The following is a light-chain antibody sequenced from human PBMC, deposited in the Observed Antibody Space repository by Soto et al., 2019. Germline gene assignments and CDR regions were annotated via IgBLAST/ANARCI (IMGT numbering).Light chain of an antibody. CDR3: QSYDSSLSGYV. CDR2: GNS. CDR1: SSNIGAGYD. J-gene: IGLJ1*01. V-gene: IGLV1-40*01. Sequence: QALLTQPPSVSGARGQRFTISCTGSSSNIGAGYDVDWYQQLPGTAPKLLIYGNSNRPSGVPDRFSGSKSGTSASLAITGLQAEDEADYYCQSYDSSLSGYVFGTGTKVTVL.